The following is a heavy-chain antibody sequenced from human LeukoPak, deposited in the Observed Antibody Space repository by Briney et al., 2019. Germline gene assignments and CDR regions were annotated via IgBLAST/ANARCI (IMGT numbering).Heavy chain of an antibody. CDR1: GITLSNYG. V-gene: IGHV3-23*01. D-gene: IGHD3-22*01. Sequence: GGSLRLSCAVSGITLSNYGMSWVRQAPGKGLEWVAGISGSGGSTYYADSVKGRFTISRDNSKNTLYLQMISLRAEDTAVYFCAERGVVIRVILVGFHKEAYYFDSWGQGALVTVSS. J-gene: IGHJ4*02. CDR3: AERGVVIRVILVGFHKEAYYFDS. CDR2: ISGSGGST.